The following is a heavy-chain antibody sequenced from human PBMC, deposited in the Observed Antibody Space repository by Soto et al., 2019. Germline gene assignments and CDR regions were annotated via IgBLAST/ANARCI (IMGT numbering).Heavy chain of an antibody. D-gene: IGHD3-9*01. V-gene: IGHV3-33*01. CDR2: IWYDGSNK. CDR1: GFTFSSYG. CDR3: AREGPFYYDILTGFDY. J-gene: IGHJ4*02. Sequence: GGSLRLSCAASGFTFSSYGMHWVRQAPGKGLEWVAVIWYDGSNKYYADSVKGRFTISRDNSKNTLYLQMNSLRAEDTAVYYCAREGPFYYDILTGFDYWGQGTLVTAPQ.